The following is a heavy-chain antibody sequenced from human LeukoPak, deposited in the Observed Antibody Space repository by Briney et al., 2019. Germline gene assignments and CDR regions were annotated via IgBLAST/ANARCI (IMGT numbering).Heavy chain of an antibody. Sequence: SETLSLTCAVYGGSFSGHYWSWIRQPPGKGLEWLGEINHSGSTDYNPSLKSRVTISVDTSKNQFSLKVGSVTAADTAVYYCARVIEGYYDSSAQYGGYFDYWGQGTLVTVSS. CDR1: GGSFSGHY. CDR2: INHSGST. CDR3: ARVIEGYYDSSAQYGGYFDY. D-gene: IGHD3-22*01. V-gene: IGHV4-34*01. J-gene: IGHJ4*02.